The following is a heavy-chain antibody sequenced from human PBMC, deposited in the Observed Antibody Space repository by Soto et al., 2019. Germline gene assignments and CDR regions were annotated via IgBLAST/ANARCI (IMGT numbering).Heavy chain of an antibody. CDR1: GYTFTSYY. Sequence: ASVKVSCKASGYTFTSYYMHWVRQAPGQGLEWMGIINPSGGSTSYAQKFQGRVTMTRDTSTSTVYMELSSLRSEDTAVSYCAREMVAATVSDWFDPWGQGTLVTVSS. J-gene: IGHJ5*02. CDR3: AREMVAATVSDWFDP. CDR2: INPSGGST. V-gene: IGHV1-46*01. D-gene: IGHD2-15*01.